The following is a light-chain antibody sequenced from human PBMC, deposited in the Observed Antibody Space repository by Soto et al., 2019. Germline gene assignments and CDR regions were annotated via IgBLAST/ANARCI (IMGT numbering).Light chain of an antibody. CDR1: QSVLSSSSNKNY. CDR3: QQCYSAPWT. Sequence: DIVMTQSPDSLAVSLGERATINCKSSQSVLSSSSNKNYLAWYQQKPGQPRKLLIYWASTREYGVSDRFSGSGSGKYITLTISSLQAEDVAVYYCQQCYSAPWTFGQGTKVEIK. V-gene: IGKV4-1*01. CDR2: WAS. J-gene: IGKJ1*01.